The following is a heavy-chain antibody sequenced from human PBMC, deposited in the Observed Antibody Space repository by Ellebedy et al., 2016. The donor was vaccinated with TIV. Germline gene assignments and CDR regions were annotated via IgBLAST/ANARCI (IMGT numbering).Heavy chain of an antibody. Sequence: MPSETLSLTCSVSGSFISSYFWSWIRQPAGKGLEWIGRIHTSGHTSGNTNYNPSLKSRVTMSVDTSRNEVSLELTSVTAADTAVYYCAGSPPGDLSWNFDLWGRGTLVTVSS. CDR2: IHTSGHTSGNT. CDR1: GSFISSYF. J-gene: IGHJ2*01. V-gene: IGHV4-4*07. CDR3: AGSPPGDLSWNFDL. D-gene: IGHD1-1*01.